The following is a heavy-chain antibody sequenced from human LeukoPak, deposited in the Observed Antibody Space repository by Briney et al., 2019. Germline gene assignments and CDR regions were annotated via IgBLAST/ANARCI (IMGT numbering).Heavy chain of an antibody. J-gene: IGHJ6*02. V-gene: IGHV1-2*02. CDR1: GFTFTGYY. CDR3: TREALRWFEDGSYYYYGMDV. D-gene: IGHD3-10*01. Sequence: ASVKVSCKASGFTFTGYYMHWVRQAPGQGLEWVGWINPNSGGTNYAQKFQGRVTMTRDTSISTAYLELSRLRSDDTAVYYCTREALRWFEDGSYYYYGMDVWGRGTTVTVSS. CDR2: INPNSGGT.